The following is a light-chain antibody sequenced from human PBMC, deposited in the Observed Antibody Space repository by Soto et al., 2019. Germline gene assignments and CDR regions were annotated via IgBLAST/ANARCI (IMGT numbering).Light chain of an antibody. CDR3: AAWDDSLSGPCV. V-gene: IGLV1-47*01. CDR2: RNN. J-gene: IGLJ2*01. CDR1: SSNIGSNY. Sequence: QLVLTQPPSASGTPGQRVTISCSGSSSNIGSNYVYWYQQLPGTAPKLLIYRNNQRPSGVPDRFSGSKSGTSASLAISGLRSEDEADYYCAAWDDSLSGPCVFGGGTKLTV.